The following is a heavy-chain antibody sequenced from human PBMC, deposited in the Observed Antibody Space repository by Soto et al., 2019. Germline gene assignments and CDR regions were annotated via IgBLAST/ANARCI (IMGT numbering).Heavy chain of an antibody. CDR2: ISGRGDDT. D-gene: IGHD3-22*01. CDR3: AMAQLTYSSAYFDY. J-gene: IGHJ4*02. V-gene: IGHV3-23*01. Sequence: EVQLLESGGDLVQPGGSLRLSCAASGFTFSSYAMSWVRQAPGKGLEWVSTISGRGDDTYYADSVKGRFTISRDNSKNTLYVPMNGLRAQDTAVYYCAMAQLTYSSAYFDYWGQGTLVPVSS. CDR1: GFTFSSYA.